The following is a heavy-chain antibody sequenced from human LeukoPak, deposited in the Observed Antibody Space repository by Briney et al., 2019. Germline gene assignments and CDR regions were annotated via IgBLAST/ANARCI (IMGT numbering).Heavy chain of an antibody. Sequence: GGSLRLSCAASGFTFSSYGMHWVRQAPGKGLEWVTYIQYDGSNEQYAHSVKGRFRISRDSSKNILYLQMNSLRAEDTAVYYCAKDYYYDSSGYYYSMSGFDYWGQGTLVTVSS. J-gene: IGHJ4*02. CDR1: GFTFSSYG. CDR3: AKDYYYDSSGYYYSMSGFDY. V-gene: IGHV3-30*02. D-gene: IGHD3-22*01. CDR2: IQYDGSNE.